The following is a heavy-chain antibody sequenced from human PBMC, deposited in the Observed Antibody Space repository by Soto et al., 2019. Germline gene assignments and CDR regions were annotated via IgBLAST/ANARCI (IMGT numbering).Heavy chain of an antibody. CDR2: INHSGST. V-gene: IGHV4-34*01. J-gene: IGHJ6*02. CDR1: GGSLSSYY. Sequence: SETLSLTCAVSGGSLSSYYWSWIRQPAGKGLEWIGEINHSGSTNYNPSLKSRVTISVDTSKNQSSLKLSSVTAADTAVYYCAAGGMTTVTTPEYGMDVWGQGTTVTVSS. D-gene: IGHD4-4*01. CDR3: AAGGMTTVTTPEYGMDV.